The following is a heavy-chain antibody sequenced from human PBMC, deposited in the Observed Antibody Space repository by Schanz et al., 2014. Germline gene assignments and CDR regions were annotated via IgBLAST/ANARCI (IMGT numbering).Heavy chain of an antibody. CDR1: GFTFISYD. J-gene: IGHJ4*02. V-gene: IGHV3-33*01. Sequence: QAQLVASGGGVVRPGRSLRLSCVASGFTFISYDIHWVRQAPGKGLEWVAVIRYDGRNKNFVESVKGRFTISRDNSNNTVYLQMNTLRAEDTAVYYCAREDCTATSCYFRYWGQGTLVTVSS. CDR2: IRYDGRNK. CDR3: AREDCTATSCYFRY. D-gene: IGHD2-21*01.